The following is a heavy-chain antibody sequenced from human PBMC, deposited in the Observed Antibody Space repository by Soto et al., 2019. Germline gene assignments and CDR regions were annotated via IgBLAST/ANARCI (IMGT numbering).Heavy chain of an antibody. CDR3: ARLLPVDFGDYYYMDV. D-gene: IGHD3-16*01. CDR1: GGSISSYY. CDR2: IYYSGST. Sequence: PSETLSLTCTVSGGSISSYYWSWIRQPPGKGLEWIGYIYYSGSTNYNPSLKSRVTISVDTSKNQFSLKLSSVTAADTAVYYCARLLPVDFGDYYYMDVWGKGTTVTVSS. V-gene: IGHV4-59*01. J-gene: IGHJ6*03.